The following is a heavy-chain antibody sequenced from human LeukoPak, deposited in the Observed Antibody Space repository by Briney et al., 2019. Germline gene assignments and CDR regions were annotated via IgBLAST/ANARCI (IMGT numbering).Heavy chain of an antibody. D-gene: IGHD6-13*01. J-gene: IGHJ4*02. V-gene: IGHV4-59*08. CDR1: GGSISSYY. Sequence: SETLSLTCTVSGGSISSYYWSWIRQPPGKGLEWIGYIYYSGSTNCNPSLKSRVTISVDTSKNQFPLKLSSVTAADTAVYYCATTRWGYSSSWYTFDYWGQGTLVTVSS. CDR2: IYYSGST. CDR3: ATTRWGYSSSWYTFDY.